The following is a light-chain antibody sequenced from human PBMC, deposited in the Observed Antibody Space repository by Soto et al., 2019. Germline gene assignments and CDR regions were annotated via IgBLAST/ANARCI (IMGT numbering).Light chain of an antibody. CDR1: ENVRTN. CDR2: GAS. Sequence: EIVMTQSQTTRSPSPGVRSILLCRASENVRTNVGWYEQKAGQAPRLLIYGASTRATGVPDRFSGSGSETQFTLTIRRLQSEDSAVYICKEYNKWPPLFGQGTRLENK. J-gene: IGKJ5*01. CDR3: KEYNKWPPL. V-gene: IGKV3-15*01.